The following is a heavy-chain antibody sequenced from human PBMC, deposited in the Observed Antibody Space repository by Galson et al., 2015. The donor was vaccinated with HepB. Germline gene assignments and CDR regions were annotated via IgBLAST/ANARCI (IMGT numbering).Heavy chain of an antibody. J-gene: IGHJ4*02. CDR1: GFTFRSYG. CDR3: TSPIAAAPE. V-gene: IGHV3-73*01. D-gene: IGHD6-13*01. Sequence: SLRLSCAASGFTFRSYGMHWVRQASGKGLEWVGRIRSKANSYATAYAASVKGRFTISRDDSKNTAYLQMNSLKTEDTAVYYCTSPIAAAPEWGQGTLVTVAS. CDR2: IRSKANSYAT.